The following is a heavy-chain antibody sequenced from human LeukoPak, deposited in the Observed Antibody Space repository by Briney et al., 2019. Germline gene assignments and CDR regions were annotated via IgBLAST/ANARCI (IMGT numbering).Heavy chain of an antibody. Sequence: GGSLRLSCAASGFTFDDYAMHWVRQAPGKGLEWVSLISGDGGSTYYADSVKGRFTISRDNSKNSLYLQMNSLRTEDTALYYCAKDGDSSGRYIYYYMDVWGKGTTVTVSS. CDR2: ISGDGGST. D-gene: IGHD6-19*01. CDR3: AKDGDSSGRYIYYYMDV. V-gene: IGHV3-43*02. J-gene: IGHJ6*03. CDR1: GFTFDDYA.